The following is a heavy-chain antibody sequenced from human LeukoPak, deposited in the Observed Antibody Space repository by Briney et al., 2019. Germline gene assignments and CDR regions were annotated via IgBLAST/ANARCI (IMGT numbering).Heavy chain of an antibody. D-gene: IGHD3-22*01. CDR3: ASGWYYYDSSTLHDS. Sequence: GGSLRLSCVVSGFTFDDYDMNWVRQAPGKGLEWVSGISWNGGSTGYADSVKGRFTISRDDAKNSLYLQMNSLRAEDTAMYYCASGWYYYDSSTLHDSWGQGTLVTVSS. CDR1: GFTFDDYD. CDR2: ISWNGGST. J-gene: IGHJ4*02. V-gene: IGHV3-20*04.